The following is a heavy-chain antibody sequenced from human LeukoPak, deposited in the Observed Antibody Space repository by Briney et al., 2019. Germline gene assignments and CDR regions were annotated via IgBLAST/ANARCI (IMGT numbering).Heavy chain of an antibody. CDR2: IKGDERST. Sequence: PGGSLRLSCAASGFTFSSYWLHWVRQAPGKGLVWVSRIKGDERSTNYADSVKGRFTISRDNAKNTVYLEMNSPRAEDTAVYYCVRGQLWSYYHDYWGQGTLVTVSS. CDR1: GFTFSSYW. V-gene: IGHV3-74*01. CDR3: VRGQLWSYYHDY. D-gene: IGHD5-18*01. J-gene: IGHJ4*02.